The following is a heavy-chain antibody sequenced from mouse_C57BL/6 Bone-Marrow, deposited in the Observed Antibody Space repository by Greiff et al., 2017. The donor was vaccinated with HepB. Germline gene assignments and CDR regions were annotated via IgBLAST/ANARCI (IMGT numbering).Heavy chain of an antibody. D-gene: IGHD2-4*01. CDR2: IDPETGGT. J-gene: IGHJ3*01. CDR3: TRDYDGRFPFAY. V-gene: IGHV1-15*01. CDR1: GYTFTDYE. Sequence: QVQLQQSGAELVRPGASVTLSCKASGYTFTDYEMHWVKQTPVHGLEWIGAIDPETGGTAYNQKFKGKAILTADKSSSTAYMELRSLTSEDSAVYYCTRDYDGRFPFAYWGQGTLVTVSA.